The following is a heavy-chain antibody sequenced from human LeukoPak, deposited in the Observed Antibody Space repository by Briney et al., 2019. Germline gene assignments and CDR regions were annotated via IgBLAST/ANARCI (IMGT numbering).Heavy chain of an antibody. CDR2: TYYRSKWFN. J-gene: IGHJ5*02. CDR1: GDSVSNNSAA. D-gene: IGHD4-17*01. CDR3: AKNYGDSNWFDP. V-gene: IGHV6-1*01. Sequence: SQTLSLTCAISGDSVSNNSAAWDWIRQSPSRGLEWLGRTYYRSKWFNDFARSVKSRITINPDTSKNQFSLQLNSVTPEDTAVYYCAKNYGDSNWFDPWGQGTLVTVSS.